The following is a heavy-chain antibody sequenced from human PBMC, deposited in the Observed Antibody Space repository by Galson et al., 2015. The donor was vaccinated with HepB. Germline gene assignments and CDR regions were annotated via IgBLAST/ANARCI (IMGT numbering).Heavy chain of an antibody. CDR1: GFTFSHAY. Sequence: SLRLSCAASGFTFSHAYMSWVRQAPGKGLEWVGRVKTKTDGGTADNAAPVKGRFTISRDDSKNMLYLQMTRLKTEDTGVYYCTTLLGNQPLPDYWGQGTLVTVSS. J-gene: IGHJ4*02. V-gene: IGHV3-15*01. CDR2: VKTKTDGGTA. CDR3: TTLLGNQPLPDY. D-gene: IGHD1-14*01.